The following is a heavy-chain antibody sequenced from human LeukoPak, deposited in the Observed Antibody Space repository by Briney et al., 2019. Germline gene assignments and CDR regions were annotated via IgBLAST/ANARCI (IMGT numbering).Heavy chain of an antibody. Sequence: PGGSLRLSCAASRFTFSSYWMSWVRQAPGKGLEWVANIKQDGSAKYYVDSVKGRFTISIDNAKNSLSLQLNSLRAGDTVVYYCARVFVTGNPDFGYWGQGTLVTVSS. CDR2: IKQDGSAK. CDR3: ARVFVTGNPDFGY. V-gene: IGHV3-7*03. J-gene: IGHJ4*02. CDR1: RFTFSSYW. D-gene: IGHD2-8*02.